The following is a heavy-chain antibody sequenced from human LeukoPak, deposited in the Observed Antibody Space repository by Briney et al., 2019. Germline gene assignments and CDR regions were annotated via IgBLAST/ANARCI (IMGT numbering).Heavy chain of an antibody. Sequence: PGGTLRLSCAASGFTFSSYGMSWVRQAPGKGLEWVSAISGSGGSTYYADSVKGRFTISRDNAKNSLYLQMNSLRAEDTAVYYCARLPSTPRAAALPYYYYYMDVWGKGTTVTISS. J-gene: IGHJ6*03. V-gene: IGHV3-23*01. CDR2: ISGSGGST. D-gene: IGHD6-13*01. CDR3: ARLPSTPRAAALPYYYYYMDV. CDR1: GFTFSSYG.